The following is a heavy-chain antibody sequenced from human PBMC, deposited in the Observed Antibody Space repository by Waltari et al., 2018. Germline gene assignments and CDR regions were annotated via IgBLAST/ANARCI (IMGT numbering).Heavy chain of an antibody. CDR2: INHIVST. CDR1: GGSFSGYY. Sequence: QVQLQQWGAGLLKPSETLSLTCAVYGGSFSGYYWSWIRQPPGKGLEWIGEINHIVSTNYNPSLKSRVTISVDTSKNQFSLKLSSVTAADTAVYYCARATLSGRDSSSWYGWFDPWGQGTLVTVSS. CDR3: ARATLSGRDSSSWYGWFDP. D-gene: IGHD6-13*01. J-gene: IGHJ5*02. V-gene: IGHV4-34*01.